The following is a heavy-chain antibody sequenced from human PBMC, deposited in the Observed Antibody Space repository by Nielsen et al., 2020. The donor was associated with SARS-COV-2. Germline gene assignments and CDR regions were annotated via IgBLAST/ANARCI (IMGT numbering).Heavy chain of an antibody. CDR1: GFTFSSYG. V-gene: IGHV3-30*03. J-gene: IGHJ6*02. CDR3: ARDFPNGSYDRYYYYGMDV. D-gene: IGHD1-26*01. Sequence: GESLKISCAASGFTFSSYGMHWVRQAPGKGLEWVAVISYDGSNKYYADSVKGRFTISRDNSKNTLYLQMNSLRAEDTAVYYCARDFPNGSYDRYYYYGMDVWGQGTTVTVSS. CDR2: ISYDGSNK.